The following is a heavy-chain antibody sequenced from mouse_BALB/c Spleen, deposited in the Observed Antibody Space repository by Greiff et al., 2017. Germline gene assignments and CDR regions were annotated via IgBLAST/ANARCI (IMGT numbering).Heavy chain of an antibody. J-gene: IGHJ3*01. CDR3: ARSDGYPWFAY. CDR2: ISSGGST. CDR1: GFTFSSYA. V-gene: IGHV5-6-5*01. Sequence: EVKLQESGGGLVKPGGSLKLSCAASGFTFSSYAMSWVRQTPEKRLEWVASISSGGSTYYPDSVKGRFTISRDNARNILYLQMSSLRSEDTAMYYCARSDGYPWFAYWGQGTLVTVSA. D-gene: IGHD2-3*01.